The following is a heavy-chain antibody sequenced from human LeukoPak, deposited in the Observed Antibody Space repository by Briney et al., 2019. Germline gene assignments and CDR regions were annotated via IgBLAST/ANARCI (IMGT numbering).Heavy chain of an antibody. Sequence: AGGSLRLSCVASGFTFGNYAMNWVRQAPGKGLEWVSTISGTGSSTYYADSAKGRFTISRDNSKDTLFLQLNSLTAADTAMYFCAKASVAIPQYCNSWGQGTLVTVSS. D-gene: IGHD2-2*02. J-gene: IGHJ5*02. CDR2: ISGTGSST. V-gene: IGHV3-23*01. CDR1: GFTFGNYA. CDR3: AKASVAIPQYCNS.